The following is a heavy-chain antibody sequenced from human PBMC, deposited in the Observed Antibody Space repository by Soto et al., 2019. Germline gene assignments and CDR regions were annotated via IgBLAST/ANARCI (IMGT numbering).Heavy chain of an antibody. CDR3: ARFDQVSYYFDY. CDR1: GGSITSYY. CDR2: IYYRGST. V-gene: IGHV4-59*01. J-gene: IGHJ4*02. Sequence: ASETLSLTCTVSGGSITSYYWSWIRQSPGKGLEWIGYIYYRGSTNYNPSLKSRVTISVDTSKNQFSLKLSSVTAADTAVYYCARFDQVSYYFDYQGQGTLVTVSS.